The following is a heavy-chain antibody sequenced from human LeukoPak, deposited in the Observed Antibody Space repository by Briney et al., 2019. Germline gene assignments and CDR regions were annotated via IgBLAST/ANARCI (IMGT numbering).Heavy chain of an antibody. Sequence: SQTLSLTCAISGDSVSSNGAAWNWIRQSPSGGLEWLGRTYYRSKWYNDYAVSMKSRITINPDTSKNQFSLQLNSVTPEDTAVYYCARALDDRGYDWYFDLWGRGTLVTVSS. CDR2: TYYRSKWYN. V-gene: IGHV6-1*01. CDR1: GDSVSSNGAA. CDR3: ARALDDRGYDWYFDL. D-gene: IGHD5-12*01. J-gene: IGHJ2*01.